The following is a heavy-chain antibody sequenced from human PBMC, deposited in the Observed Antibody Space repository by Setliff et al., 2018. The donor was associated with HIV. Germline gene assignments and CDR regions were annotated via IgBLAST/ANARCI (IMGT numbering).Heavy chain of an antibody. V-gene: IGHV1-2*02. D-gene: IGHD1-26*01. CDR2: INSASGGT. CDR3: ARGYSGYVGFTSMDV. J-gene: IGHJ6*02. Sequence: ASVKVSCKASGYTFTDNYIHWVRQAPGQGLEWMGWINSASGGTNYAQNFQGRVTVTRDTSINTAYVELNSLKSDDTAVYYCARGYSGYVGFTSMDVWGQGTTVTVSS. CDR1: GYTFTDNY.